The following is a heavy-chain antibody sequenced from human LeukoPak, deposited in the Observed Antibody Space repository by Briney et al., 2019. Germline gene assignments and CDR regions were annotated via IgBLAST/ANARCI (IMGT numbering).Heavy chain of an antibody. J-gene: IGHJ6*03. Sequence: GGSLKLSFAASGFASGFTFSDYAVSWVRQAPGKGPEWVASVNGRGATTYYADSVRGRFTISRDNSKNTLYLQMISLGADDKAIYFCAKAPATGEGYYFYYMDVWGKGTTVTVSS. V-gene: IGHV3-23*01. D-gene: IGHD7-27*01. CDR3: AKAPATGEGYYFYYMDV. CDR1: GFTFSDYA. CDR2: VNGRGATT.